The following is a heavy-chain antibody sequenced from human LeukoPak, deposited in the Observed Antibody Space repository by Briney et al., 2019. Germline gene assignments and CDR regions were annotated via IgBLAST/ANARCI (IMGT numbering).Heavy chain of an antibody. CDR1: GYSFTSYW. D-gene: IGHD6-19*01. CDR2: IYPGDSDT. V-gene: IGHV5-51*01. J-gene: IGHJ4*02. Sequence: PGQPLKISCKGSGYSFTSYWIGWVRQMPGKGLEWMGIIYPGDSDTRYSPSFQGQVTISADKSISPAYLQWSSLKASDTAMYYCARQRSGQWLVQGGLDYWGQGTLVTVSS. CDR3: ARQRSGQWLVQGGLDY.